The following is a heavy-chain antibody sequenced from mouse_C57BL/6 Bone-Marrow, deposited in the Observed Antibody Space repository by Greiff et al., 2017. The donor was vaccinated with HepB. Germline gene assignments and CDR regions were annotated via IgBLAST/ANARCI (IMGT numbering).Heavy chain of an antibody. Sequence: EVQLVESGGGLVQPGGSLKLSCAASGFTFSDYYMYWVRQTPEKRLEWVAYISNGGGSTYYPDTVKGLFTISRDNAKNTLYLQMRRLKSEDTAMYYCARYFDGYYDAMDYWGQGTSVTVSS. CDR3: ARYFDGYYDAMDY. CDR1: GFTFSDYY. J-gene: IGHJ4*01. CDR2: ISNGGGST. V-gene: IGHV5-12*01. D-gene: IGHD2-3*01.